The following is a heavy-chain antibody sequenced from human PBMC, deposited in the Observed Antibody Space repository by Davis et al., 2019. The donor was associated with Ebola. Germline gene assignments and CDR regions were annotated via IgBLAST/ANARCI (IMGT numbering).Heavy chain of an antibody. D-gene: IGHD2-2*01. Sequence: MPSETLSLTCTVSGGSISSYYWSWIRQPPGKGLEWIGYIYYSGSTNYNPSLKSRVTISVDTSKNQFSLKLSSVTAADTAVYYCARDSLVGYCISTSCYDYYYGMDVWGQGTTVTVSS. J-gene: IGHJ6*02. CDR1: GGSISSYY. V-gene: IGHV4-59*01. CDR3: ARDSLVGYCISTSCYDYYYGMDV. CDR2: IYYSGST.